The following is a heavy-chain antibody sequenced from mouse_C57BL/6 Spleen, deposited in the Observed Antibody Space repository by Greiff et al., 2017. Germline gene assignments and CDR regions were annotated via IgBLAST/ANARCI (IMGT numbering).Heavy chain of an antibody. CDR1: GFTFSSYG. CDR2: ISSGGSYT. Sequence: EVMLVESGGDLVKPGGSLKLSCAASGFTFSSYGMSWVRQTPDKRLEWVATISSGGSYTYYPDSVKGRFTISRDNAKNTLYLQMSSLKSEDTAMYYCARRGGIYYGSSYGYFDVWGTGTTVTVSS. CDR3: ARRGGIYYGSSYGYFDV. V-gene: IGHV5-6*02. D-gene: IGHD1-1*01. J-gene: IGHJ1*03.